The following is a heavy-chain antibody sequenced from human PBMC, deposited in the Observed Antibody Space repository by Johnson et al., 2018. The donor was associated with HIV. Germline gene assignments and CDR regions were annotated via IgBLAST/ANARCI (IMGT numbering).Heavy chain of an antibody. Sequence: VQLVESGGALIQPGGSLRLSCAASEFTVSSNYMSWVRQAPGKGLEWVANIKQDGSEKYYVDSVKGRFTISRDNAKNSLYLQMNSLRVEDTAVYYCAKVAVATAAGGVALDIWGPGTMVTVS. D-gene: IGHD6-13*01. CDR1: EFTVSSNY. V-gene: IGHV3-7*01. CDR3: AKVAVATAAGGVALDI. J-gene: IGHJ3*02. CDR2: IKQDGSEK.